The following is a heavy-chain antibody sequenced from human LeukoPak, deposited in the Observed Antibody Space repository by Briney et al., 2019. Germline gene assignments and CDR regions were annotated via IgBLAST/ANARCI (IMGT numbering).Heavy chain of an antibody. D-gene: IGHD3-10*01. CDR2: ITGSGGST. CDR1: GFTFSNYA. Sequence: GGSLRLSCVASGFTFSNYAMSWVRQAPEKGLEWVSAITGSGGSTYYADSVKGRFTISRDNSKNTLFLQMSSLRAEDTAVYYCASRRGAITMIRGASRFDPWGQGTLVTVSS. V-gene: IGHV3-23*01. CDR3: ASRRGAITMIRGASRFDP. J-gene: IGHJ5*01.